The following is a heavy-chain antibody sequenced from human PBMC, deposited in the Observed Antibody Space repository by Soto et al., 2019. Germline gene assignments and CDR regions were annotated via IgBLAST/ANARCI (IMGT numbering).Heavy chain of an antibody. CDR2: ISSSSSYI. CDR3: ARDRGPEYYYDSSGYPFDY. CDR1: GFTFSSYS. Sequence: GGSLRLSCAASGFTFSSYSMNWVRQAPGKGLEWVSSISSSSSYIYYADSVKGRFTISRDNAKNSLYLQMNSLRAEDTAVYYCARDRGPEYYYDSSGYPFDYWGQGTLVTVSS. D-gene: IGHD3-22*01. J-gene: IGHJ4*02. V-gene: IGHV3-21*01.